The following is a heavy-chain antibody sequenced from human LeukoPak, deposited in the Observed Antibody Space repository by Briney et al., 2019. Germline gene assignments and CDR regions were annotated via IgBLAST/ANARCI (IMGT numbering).Heavy chain of an antibody. CDR1: GFTFSSYS. J-gene: IGHJ4*02. Sequence: GGSLRLSCAASGFTFSSYSMNWVRQAPGKGLEWVSYISGTSSTIYYADSVKGRFAISRDNAKNSLFLQMNSLRDDDTAVYYCARKYYYASGSLGFDYWGQGTLVTVSS. CDR3: ARKYYYASGSLGFDY. CDR2: ISGTSSTI. V-gene: IGHV3-48*02. D-gene: IGHD3-10*01.